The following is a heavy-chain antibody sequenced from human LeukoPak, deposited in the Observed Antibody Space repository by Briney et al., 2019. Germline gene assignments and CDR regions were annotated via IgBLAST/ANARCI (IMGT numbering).Heavy chain of an antibody. CDR3: ARDQGLDSGSYEGEFDY. CDR1: GFTFSSYA. Sequence: GGSLRLSCAASGFTFSSYAMHWVRQAPGKGLEWVAVISYDGSNKYYADSVKGRFTISRDNSKNTLYLQMNSLRAEDTAVYYCARDQGLDSGSYEGEFDYWGQGTLVTVSS. V-gene: IGHV3-30*14. J-gene: IGHJ4*02. D-gene: IGHD1-26*01. CDR2: ISYDGSNK.